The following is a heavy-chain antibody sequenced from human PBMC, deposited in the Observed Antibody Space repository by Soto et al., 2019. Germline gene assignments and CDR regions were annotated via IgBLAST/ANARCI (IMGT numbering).Heavy chain of an antibody. V-gene: IGHV1-8*01. Sequence: QVQLVQSGAEVKKPGASVKVFCKASGYTFTTYDINWVRQATGQGFEWMGWMNANSGNTGYAQKFQGRVTMTRDTSISTAYMELSSLTSEDTAVYYFVIDYYGSVSHSSWGQGTLVTVSS. J-gene: IGHJ5*02. CDR3: VIDYYGSVSHSS. CDR1: GYTFTTYD. D-gene: IGHD3-10*01. CDR2: MNANSGNT.